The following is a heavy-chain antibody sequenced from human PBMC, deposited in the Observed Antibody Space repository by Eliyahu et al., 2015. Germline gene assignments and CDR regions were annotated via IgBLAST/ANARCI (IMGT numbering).Heavy chain of an antibody. J-gene: IGHJ4*02. CDR1: DGSIDTYY. CDR3: ARGPDYYASRGYFPFDH. CDR2: VFYSGAT. V-gene: IGHV4-59*13. D-gene: IGHD3-22*01. Sequence: QVQLQESGPGQVKPSGTLSLTCTVSDGSIDTYYWNWIRLFPGKTLEWIGCVFYSGATTYNPSLKSRVPISVDTTNNLFSLKLTSVTAADTAIYFCARGPDYYASRGYFPFDHWGQGSQVTVSS.